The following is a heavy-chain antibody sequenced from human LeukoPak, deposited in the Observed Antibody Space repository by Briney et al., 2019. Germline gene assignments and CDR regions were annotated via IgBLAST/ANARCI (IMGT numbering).Heavy chain of an antibody. CDR2: IYYSGST. J-gene: IGHJ4*02. CDR1: GGSISSGGYY. V-gene: IGHV4-31*03. CDR3: ARGPMVRGVIIGHFDY. Sequence: PSETLSLTCTVSGGSISSGGYYWSWIRQHPGKGLEWIGYIYYSGSTCYNPSLKSRVTISVDTSKNQFSLKLSSVTAADTAVYYCARGPMVRGVIIGHFDYWGQGTLVTVSS. D-gene: IGHD3-10*01.